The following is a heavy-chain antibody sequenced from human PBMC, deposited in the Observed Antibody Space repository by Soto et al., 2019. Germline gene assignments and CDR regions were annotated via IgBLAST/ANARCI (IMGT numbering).Heavy chain of an antibody. CDR2: ISGSGGST. V-gene: IGHV3-23*01. J-gene: IGHJ4*02. Sequence: PGGSLRLSCAASGFTFSSYAMSWVRQAPGKGLEWVSAISGSGGSTYYADSVKGRFTISRDNSKNTLYLQMNSLRTEDTALYYCAKDSADYSNLFDYWGQGTLVTVSS. D-gene: IGHD4-4*01. CDR3: AKDSADYSNLFDY. CDR1: GFTFSSYA.